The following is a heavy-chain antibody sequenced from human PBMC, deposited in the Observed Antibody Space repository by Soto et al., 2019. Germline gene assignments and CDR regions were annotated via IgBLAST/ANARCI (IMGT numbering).Heavy chain of an antibody. CDR1: GFTFSDYY. CDR2: ISSSSSYT. V-gene: IGHV3-11*06. D-gene: IGHD6-19*01. CDR3: ARESGWYEATIEY. J-gene: IGHJ4*02. Sequence: GGALRLSCSASGFTFSDYYMGWIRQAPGKGLEWVSYISSSSSYTNYADSVKGRFTISRDNAKNSLYLQMNSLRAEDTAVYYCARESGWYEATIEYWGQGTLVSVSS.